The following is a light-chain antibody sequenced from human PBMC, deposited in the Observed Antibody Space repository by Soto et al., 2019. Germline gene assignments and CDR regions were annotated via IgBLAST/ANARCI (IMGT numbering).Light chain of an antibody. J-gene: IGKJ1*01. CDR3: QQYGSSPRT. V-gene: IGKV3-20*01. CDR1: QSVSSSY. CDR2: GAS. Sequence: ELVLTPSPDTLSLSPGARCPLSGRASQSVSSSYLAWYQQKPGQPPSLLIYGASRRATGIPERFSGSGSGTDFTLTISRLEPEDFAVYYCQQYGSSPRTFGKGTKVDIK.